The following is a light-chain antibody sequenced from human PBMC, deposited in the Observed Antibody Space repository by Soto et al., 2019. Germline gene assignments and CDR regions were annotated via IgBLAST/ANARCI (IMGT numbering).Light chain of an antibody. J-gene: IGKJ2*01. V-gene: IGKV1-39*01. Sequence: DIQMTQSPSSLSASVGDGVTITCRASQPITTSLNWYQHRPGKAPNLLIYASSNLESGVPSRFSGSGSGTDFTLTINSLQPEDFVTYYCQQSYSLPYTFGQGTKLEIK. CDR2: ASS. CDR1: QPITTS. CDR3: QQSYSLPYT.